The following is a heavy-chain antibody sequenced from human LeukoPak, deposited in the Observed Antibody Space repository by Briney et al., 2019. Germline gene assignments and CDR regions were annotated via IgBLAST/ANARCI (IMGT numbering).Heavy chain of an antibody. V-gene: IGHV3-23*01. CDR1: GLRFRSYA. J-gene: IGHJ4*02. CDR2: ISDDSSFT. CDR3: ARLPGYCSSNSCYKMTIPFDY. Sequence: PGGSLRLSCVASGLRFRSYAMNWVRQAPGKGLECISTISDDSSFTYYADSVKGRSAISRDDSKNTLYLQMNSLRAEDTAVYYCARLPGYCSSNSCYKMTIPFDYWGQGTLVTVSS. D-gene: IGHD2-2*02.